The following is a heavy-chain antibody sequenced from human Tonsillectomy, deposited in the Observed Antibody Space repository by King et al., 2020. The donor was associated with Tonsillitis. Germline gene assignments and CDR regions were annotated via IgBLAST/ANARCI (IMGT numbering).Heavy chain of an antibody. Sequence: QLQESGPGLVKPSETLSLPCTVSCDSISSGYWSWLPQPPGKGLEWIAYISNTGKTQYNPSLKSRASISADTSKNQFSLILSSMTAADTAVYYCARGAGWYGYWGQGTLVTVSS. CDR1: CDSISSGY. V-gene: IGHV4-59*01. J-gene: IGHJ4*02. CDR3: ARGAGWYGY. CDR2: ISNTGKT. D-gene: IGHD6-19*01.